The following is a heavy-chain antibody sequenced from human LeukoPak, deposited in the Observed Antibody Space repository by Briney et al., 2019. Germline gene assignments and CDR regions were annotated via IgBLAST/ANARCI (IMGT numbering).Heavy chain of an antibody. J-gene: IGHJ6*02. CDR3: ARGGYCSSTSCRTHYYYGMDA. D-gene: IGHD2-2*01. CDR1: GYTFTSYD. V-gene: IGHV1-8*01. CDR2: MNPNSGNT. Sequence: ASVKVSCKASGYTFTSYDINWVRQATGQGLEWMGWMNPNSGNTGYAQKFQGRVTMTRNTSISTAYMELSSLRSEDTAVYYCARGGYCSSTSCRTHYYYGMDAWGQGTTVTVSS.